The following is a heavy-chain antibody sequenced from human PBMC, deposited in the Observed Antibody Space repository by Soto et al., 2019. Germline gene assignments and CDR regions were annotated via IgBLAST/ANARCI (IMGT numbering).Heavy chain of an antibody. CDR2: IIPIFGTA. Sequence: QVQLVQSGAEVKKPGSSVKVSCKASGGTFSSYAISWVRQAPGQGLEWMGGIIPIFGTANYAQKFQGRVTITADKSTSTAYMELSSLRSEDTAVYYCAREWVVVVPAAKDYYGMDVWGQGTTVTVSS. CDR1: GGTFSSYA. CDR3: AREWVVVVPAAKDYYGMDV. J-gene: IGHJ6*02. V-gene: IGHV1-69*06. D-gene: IGHD2-2*01.